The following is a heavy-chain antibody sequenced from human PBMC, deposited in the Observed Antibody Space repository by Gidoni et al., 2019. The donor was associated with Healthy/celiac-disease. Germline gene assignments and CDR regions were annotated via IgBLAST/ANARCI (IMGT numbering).Heavy chain of an antibody. CDR1: GFTSSSYA. CDR3: ARERSEYSSSSGDYYGMDV. V-gene: IGHV3-30*04. J-gene: IGHJ6*02. D-gene: IGHD6-6*01. CDR2: ISYDGSNK. Sequence: QVQLVESGGGVVQPGRSLRLSCAAPGFTSSSYALHWVRQAPGKGLEWVAVISYDGSNKCYADSVKGRFTISRDNSKNTLYLQMNSLRAEDTAVYYCARERSEYSSSSGDYYGMDVWGQGTTVTVSS.